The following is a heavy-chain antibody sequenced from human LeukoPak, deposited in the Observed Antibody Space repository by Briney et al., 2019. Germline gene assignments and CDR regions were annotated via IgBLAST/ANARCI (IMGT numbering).Heavy chain of an antibody. V-gene: IGHV3-7*01. CDR3: ARSLWPEDY. CDR1: GFTFSSYW. J-gene: IGHJ4*02. CDR2: IKQDGSQK. Sequence: GGSLRLSCAASGFTFSSYWMSWVRQAPGKGLEWVANIKQDGSQKYYMDSVKGRFTSSRDNAKNSVYLQMNSLRAEDTAVYYCARSLWPEDYWGQGTLVTVSS. D-gene: IGHD2-21*01.